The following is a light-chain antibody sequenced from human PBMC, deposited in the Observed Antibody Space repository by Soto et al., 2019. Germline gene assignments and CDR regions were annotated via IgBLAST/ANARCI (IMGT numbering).Light chain of an antibody. V-gene: IGLV2-18*02. CDR2: EVS. Sequence: TQPPPLSGASGQSGALSCTGTSRDVGSYNRVSWYQQPPGTAPKVMIYEVSNRPSGVPDRFSGSKSGNTASLTISGLQAEDEADHYCSSYTSSNTYVFGTGTKSPS. CDR1: SRDVGSYNR. CDR3: SSYTSSNTYV. J-gene: IGLJ1*01.